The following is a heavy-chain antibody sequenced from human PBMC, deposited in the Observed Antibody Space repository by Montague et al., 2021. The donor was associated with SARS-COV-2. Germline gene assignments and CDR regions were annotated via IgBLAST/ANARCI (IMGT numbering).Heavy chain of an antibody. CDR2: INYSGST. V-gene: IGHV4-59*01. CDR1: GDSMNNYY. J-gene: IGHJ4*02. CDR3: ARAPIYRSSWYAYFDY. Sequence: SETLSLTCTVSGDSMNNYYWSWIRQPPGKGLEWIGYINYSGSTHYNPSLQSRVTLSKDTSKNQFSLRPTSVTAADTAVYFCARAPIYRSSWYAYFDYWGQGTLGTGAS. D-gene: IGHD6-13*01.